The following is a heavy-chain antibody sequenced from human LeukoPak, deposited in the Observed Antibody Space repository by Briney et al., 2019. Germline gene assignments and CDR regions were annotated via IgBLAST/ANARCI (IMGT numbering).Heavy chain of an antibody. V-gene: IGHV4-34*01. CDR1: GGSFIGFH. CDR3: ARDVQH. Sequence: SETLSLTCAVYGGSFIGFHWYWIRQAPGKGLEWIGDINHSGSTNYNPSLTSRVTISVDPSKNQFSLNLSSVTAADTAVYYCARDVQHWGQGTLVTVSS. J-gene: IGHJ1*01. CDR2: INHSGST.